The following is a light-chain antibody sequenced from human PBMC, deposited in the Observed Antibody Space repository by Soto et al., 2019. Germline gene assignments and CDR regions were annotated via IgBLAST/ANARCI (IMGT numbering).Light chain of an antibody. CDR1: QSVSSSY. CDR2: GAS. V-gene: IGKV3-20*01. Sequence: ENVLTQSPGTLSLSPGERATLSCGASQSVSSSYLAWYQQKPGQAPRLLIYGASSRATGIPDRFSGSGSGTDFTLTINSLQSEDFAVYYCQQYNNWPRTFGQGTKVDIK. J-gene: IGKJ1*01. CDR3: QQYNNWPRT.